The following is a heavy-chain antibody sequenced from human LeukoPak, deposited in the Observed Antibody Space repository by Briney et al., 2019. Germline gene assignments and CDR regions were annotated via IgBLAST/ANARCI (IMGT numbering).Heavy chain of an antibody. V-gene: IGHV3-33*01. J-gene: IGHJ4*02. CDR1: GFTFRSYG. CDR3: AREGQGYCSSTSCSAYSDC. Sequence: GRSLRLSGAASGFTFRSYGMHWVRQAPGKGLEWVALIWYGGSNKYYEVSVKGRFTIARDTSKAKLYLQSNSLNAEDPAVYYCAREGQGYCSSTSCSAYSDCWGQGTLVTVSS. CDR2: IWYGGSNK. D-gene: IGHD2-2*01.